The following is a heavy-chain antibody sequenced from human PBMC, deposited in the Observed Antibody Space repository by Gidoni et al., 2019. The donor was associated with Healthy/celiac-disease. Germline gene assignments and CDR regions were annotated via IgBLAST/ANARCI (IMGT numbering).Heavy chain of an antibody. CDR2: IRGSGGST. J-gene: IGHJ3*02. CDR3: AKRKSRIAAAGSYAFDI. V-gene: IGHV3-23*01. CDR1: GFTFSSYA. Sequence: EVQLLESGGGLVQPGGSLGLSCAASGFTFSSYAMSWVRQAPGKGREWVSAIRGSGGSTYYADSVKGRFTNSRDNSKNTLYLQMNSLRAEDTAVYYCAKRKSRIAAAGSYAFDIWGQGTMVTVSS. D-gene: IGHD6-13*01.